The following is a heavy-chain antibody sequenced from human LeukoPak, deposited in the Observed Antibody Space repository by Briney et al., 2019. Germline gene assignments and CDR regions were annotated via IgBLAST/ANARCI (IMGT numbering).Heavy chain of an antibody. CDR3: AKDRAIVNTGWFDP. D-gene: IGHD4-11*01. V-gene: IGHV3-23*01. Sequence: GGSLRLSCAASGFTFSSYAMSWVRQAPGKGLEWVSAIGGSGGSTYYADSVKGRFTISRDNSKNTLYLQMNSLRAEDTAVYYCAKDRAIVNTGWFDPWGQGTLVTVSS. CDR1: GFTFSSYA. J-gene: IGHJ5*02. CDR2: IGGSGGST.